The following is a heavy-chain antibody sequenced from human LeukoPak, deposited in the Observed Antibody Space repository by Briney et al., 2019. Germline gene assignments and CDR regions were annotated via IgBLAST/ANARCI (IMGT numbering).Heavy chain of an antibody. Sequence: PGGSLRLSCAASGFIFKNYYMSWVRQTPDKGLEWVSVIYSGGSTYYTDSVKGRFTISRDNSKNTVSLEMNSLGAEDTAVYYCARGGYSSGIGYWGQGTLVTVSS. CDR2: IYSGGST. CDR3: ARGGYSSGIGY. CDR1: GFIFKNYY. V-gene: IGHV3-66*01. D-gene: IGHD5-18*01. J-gene: IGHJ4*02.